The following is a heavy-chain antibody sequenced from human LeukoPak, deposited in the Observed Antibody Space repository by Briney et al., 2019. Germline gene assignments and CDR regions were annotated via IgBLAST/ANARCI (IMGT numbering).Heavy chain of an antibody. CDR2: IKQDGSEK. D-gene: IGHD6-19*01. Sequence: GGSLSLSWAASGFTFSSCWMSWVRQAPGKELEWVANIKQDGSEKYYVDSVKGRFTISRDNAKNSLYLQMNSLRAEDTAVYYCAREGYSSGWHVRFDPWGQGTLVTVSS. CDR1: GFTFSSCW. V-gene: IGHV3-7*01. CDR3: AREGYSSGWHVRFDP. J-gene: IGHJ5*02.